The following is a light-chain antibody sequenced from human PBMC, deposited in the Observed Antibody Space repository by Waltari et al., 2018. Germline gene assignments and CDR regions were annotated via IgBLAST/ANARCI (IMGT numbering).Light chain of an antibody. Sequence: QSALTQPASVSGSPGQSITISCPGTSSDVGGYNYVSWYQQHPGNAPKLMIYDVSNRPSAVSNRFSGSKSGNTASLTISGLQAEDEADYYCSSYTSSSTGVVFGGGTKLTVL. CDR1: SSDVGGYNY. V-gene: IGLV2-14*01. CDR2: DVS. J-gene: IGLJ2*01. CDR3: SSYTSSSTGVV.